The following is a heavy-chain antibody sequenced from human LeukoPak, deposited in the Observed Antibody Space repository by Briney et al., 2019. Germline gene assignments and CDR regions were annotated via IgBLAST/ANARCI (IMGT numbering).Heavy chain of an antibody. J-gene: IGHJ4*02. Sequence: SETLSLNCTVSGYSISSGYYWGWIRQPPGKGLEWIGSIYHSGSTYYNPSLKSRVTISVDTSKNQFSLKLSSVTAADTAVYYCARARGVVGATKDYWGQGTLVTVSS. CDR3: ARARGVVGATKDY. V-gene: IGHV4-38-2*02. CDR1: GYSISSGYY. D-gene: IGHD1-26*01. CDR2: IYHSGST.